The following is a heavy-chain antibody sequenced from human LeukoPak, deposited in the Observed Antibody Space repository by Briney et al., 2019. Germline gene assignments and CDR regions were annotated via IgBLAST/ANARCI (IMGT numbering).Heavy chain of an antibody. D-gene: IGHD3-9*01. V-gene: IGHV3-9*01. CDR2: ISWNSGSI. CDR3: AREILTGYYNWFDP. CDR1: GFTFDDYA. J-gene: IGHJ5*02. Sequence: PGRSLRLSCAASGFTFDDYAMHWVRQAPGKGLEWVSGISWNSGSIGYADSVKGRFTISRDNAKNSLYLQMNSLRAEDTAVYYCAREILTGYYNWFDPWGQGTLVTVSS.